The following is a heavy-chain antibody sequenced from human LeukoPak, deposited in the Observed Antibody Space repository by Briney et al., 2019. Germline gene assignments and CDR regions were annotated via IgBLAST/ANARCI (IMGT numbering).Heavy chain of an antibody. CDR1: GFTFSSYA. J-gene: IGHJ4*02. V-gene: IGHV3-23*01. D-gene: IGHD5-18*01. Sequence: GGSLRLSCAASGFTFSSYAMSWVRQAPGKGLEWVSAIKGSGDYTYYADSVKGRFTISRDNSKNTLYLQMNSLRAEDTAVYYCAKDSQSGGYSYSYGNFDCWGQGTLVTVSS. CDR3: AKDSQSGGYSYSYGNFDC. CDR2: IKGSGDYT.